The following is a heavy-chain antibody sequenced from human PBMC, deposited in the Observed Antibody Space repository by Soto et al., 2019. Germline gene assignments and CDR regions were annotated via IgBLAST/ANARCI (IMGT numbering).Heavy chain of an antibody. CDR2: IIPIFGTV. CDR3: ARGNHRWLQWWYFDL. J-gene: IGHJ2*01. D-gene: IGHD5-12*01. V-gene: IGHV1-69*12. CDR1: GGTFSNYP. Sequence: QVQLVQSGAEVKKPGSSVKVSCKASGGTFSNYPISWVRQAPGQGLEWMGGIIPIFGTVNYAQKFQGRVTITGDESTSKAYMELSSLRSEDTAVYYCARGNHRWLQWWYFDLWGRGTLVTVSS.